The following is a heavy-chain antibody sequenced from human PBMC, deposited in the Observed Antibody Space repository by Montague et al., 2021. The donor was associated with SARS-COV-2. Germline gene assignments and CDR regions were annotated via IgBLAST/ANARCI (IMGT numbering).Heavy chain of an antibody. CDR1: GGSFSGYY. V-gene: IGHV4-34*01. CDR2: INHSGST. Sequence: SETLSLTCGVYGGSFSGYYWSWIRQPPGKGLQWIGGINHSGSTNXXSSLNSRGTISLDTSKNQFSLKLTSVGAADTAVYYCARGLGRPGTIFGVALYWGQGTLVTVSS. CDR3: ARGLGRPGTIFGVALY. J-gene: IGHJ4*02. D-gene: IGHD3-3*01.